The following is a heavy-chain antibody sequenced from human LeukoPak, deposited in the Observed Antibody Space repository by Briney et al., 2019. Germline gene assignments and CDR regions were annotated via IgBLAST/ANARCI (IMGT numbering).Heavy chain of an antibody. Sequence: NPGGSLRLSCAASGFTFTTYSMNWVRQFPGKGLEWVSAMSSNSAYIYYVDSVKGRFTISRDNAKNSLYLQMNSLRVEDTAVYYCARAEGSGSSFDYWGQGTLVTVSS. CDR1: GFTFTTYS. D-gene: IGHD3-10*01. CDR3: ARAEGSGSSFDY. V-gene: IGHV3-21*01. J-gene: IGHJ4*02. CDR2: MSSNSAYI.